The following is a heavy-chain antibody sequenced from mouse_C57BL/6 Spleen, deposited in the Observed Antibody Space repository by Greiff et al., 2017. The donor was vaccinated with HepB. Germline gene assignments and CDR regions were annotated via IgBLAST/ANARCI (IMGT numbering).Heavy chain of an antibody. V-gene: IGHV1-19*01. CDR2: INPYNGGT. CDR3: ARYRTGLDY. J-gene: IGHJ2*01. Sequence: EVQLQQSGPVLVKPGASVKMSCKASGYTFTDYYMNWVKQSHGKSLEWIGVINPYNGGTSYNQKFKGKATLTVDKSSSTAYMELNSLTSEDSAVYYCARYRTGLDYWGQGTTLTVSS. CDR1: GYTFTDYY. D-gene: IGHD4-1*01.